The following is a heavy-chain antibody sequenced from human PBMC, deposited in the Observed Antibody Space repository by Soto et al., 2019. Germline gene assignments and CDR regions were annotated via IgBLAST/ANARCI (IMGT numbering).Heavy chain of an antibody. CDR2: INAGNGNT. J-gene: IGHJ3*02. Sequence: QVQLVQSGAEVKKPGASVKVSCKASGYTFTSYAMHWVRQAPGQRLEWMGWINAGNGNTKYSQKFQGRVTISRDTSASTAYMELSSLRSEDTAVYYCARGGLTIFGVVYPSKGFDIWGQGTMVTVSS. CDR1: GYTFTSYA. V-gene: IGHV1-3*01. D-gene: IGHD3-3*01. CDR3: ARGGLTIFGVVYPSKGFDI.